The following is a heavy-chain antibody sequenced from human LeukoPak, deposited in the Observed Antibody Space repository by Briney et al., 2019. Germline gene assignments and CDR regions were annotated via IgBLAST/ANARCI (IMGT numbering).Heavy chain of an antibody. J-gene: IGHJ4*02. D-gene: IGHD3/OR15-3a*01. CDR3: ARDLISGLVPSAY. Sequence: GGSLRLSCAASGFTFNTYWMHWVRQVPGKGLVWVSRINSDGTTTNYADSVKGRFTISRDNAKNTLYLQMNSLRADDTAVYYCARDLISGLVPSAYWAQGTLVTVSS. CDR2: INSDGTTT. V-gene: IGHV3-74*01. CDR1: GFTFNTYW.